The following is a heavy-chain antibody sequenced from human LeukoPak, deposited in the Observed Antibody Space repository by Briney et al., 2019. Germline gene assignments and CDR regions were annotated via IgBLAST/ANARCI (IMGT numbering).Heavy chain of an antibody. CDR3: ARDRWDIVATITLDAFDI. CDR2: ISGSGGST. CDR1: GFTFSSYA. Sequence: GGSLRLSCAASGFTFSSYAMSWVRQAPGKGLEWVSAISGSGGSTYYADSVKGRFTISRDNSKNTLYLQMNSLRAEDTAVYYCARDRWDIVATITLDAFDIWGQGTMVIVSS. J-gene: IGHJ3*02. V-gene: IGHV3-23*01. D-gene: IGHD5-12*01.